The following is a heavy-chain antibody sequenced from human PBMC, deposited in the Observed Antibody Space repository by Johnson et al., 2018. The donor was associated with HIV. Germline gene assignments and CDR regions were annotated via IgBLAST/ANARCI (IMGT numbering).Heavy chain of an antibody. CDR2: ISYDGSNE. Sequence: QVQLVESGGGVVQPGRSLRLSCAASGFTFSSYTMYWVRQAPGKGLEWVAVISYDGSNEYYADSVKGRFTISRDNSKNTLYLQMSSLRAGDTAVYYCARGRASWELYDAFEVWGQGTMLSVSS. CDR1: GFTFSSYT. J-gene: IGHJ3*01. CDR3: ARGRASWELYDAFEV. D-gene: IGHD1-26*01. V-gene: IGHV3-30*04.